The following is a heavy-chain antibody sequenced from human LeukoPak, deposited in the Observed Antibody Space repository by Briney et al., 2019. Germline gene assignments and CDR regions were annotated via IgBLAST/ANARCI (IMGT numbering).Heavy chain of an antibody. CDR1: GFTFSSYA. CDR3: AKSPSITIFGVPTGRFDP. D-gene: IGHD3-3*01. Sequence: QPGRSLRLSCAASGFTFSSYAMSWVRQAPGKGLEWVSAISGSGGSTYYADSVKGRFTISRDNSKNTLYLQMNSLRAEDTAVYYCAKSPSITIFGVPTGRFDPWGQGTLVTVSS. CDR2: ISGSGGST. J-gene: IGHJ5*02. V-gene: IGHV3-23*01.